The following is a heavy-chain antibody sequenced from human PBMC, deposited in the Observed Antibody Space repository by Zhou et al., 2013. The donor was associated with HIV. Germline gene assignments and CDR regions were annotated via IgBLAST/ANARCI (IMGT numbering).Heavy chain of an antibody. CDR3: ARHRRYGDNSYAFDI. V-gene: IGHV1-8*03. CDR2: MNPNSGNT. CDR1: GYTFTNYD. Sequence: QVQLVQSGAEVKKPGASVKVSCKASGYTFTNYDINWVRQATGQGLEWMGWMNPNSGNTGYAQKFQGRVTITRNTSINTAYMELSSLRSEDAAIFYXARHRRYGDNSYAFDIWGQGTMVTVSS. J-gene: IGHJ3*02. D-gene: IGHD4-17*01.